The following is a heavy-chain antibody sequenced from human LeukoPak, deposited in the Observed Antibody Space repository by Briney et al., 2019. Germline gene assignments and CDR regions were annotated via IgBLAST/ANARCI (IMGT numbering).Heavy chain of an antibody. CDR3: AKESGIRSYGAYFPH. CDR2: ISYDGGTK. Sequence: GGSLRLSCAASGFTFSSHGMQRVRQAPGTGLEWVAVISYDGGTKYYADSVKGRFTISRDNSKSTLFLQMNSLRAEDTAVYYCAKESGIRSYGAYFPHWGQGTLVTVSS. V-gene: IGHV3-30*18. D-gene: IGHD4-17*01. J-gene: IGHJ1*01. CDR1: GFTFSSHG.